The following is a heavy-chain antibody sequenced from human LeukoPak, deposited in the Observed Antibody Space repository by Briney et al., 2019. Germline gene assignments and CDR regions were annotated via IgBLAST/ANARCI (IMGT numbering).Heavy chain of an antibody. CDR1: GFTFSDYY. Sequence: GGSLRLSCAASGFTFSDYYMSWTRQAPGKGLEWVSYIGSSGSPIYYADSVKGRFTISRDNAKNSLYLQMNSLRAEDTAVYYCAREGAVTGINDCWGQGTLVTVSS. D-gene: IGHD6-13*01. CDR2: IGSSGSPI. J-gene: IGHJ4*02. CDR3: AREGAVTGINDC. V-gene: IGHV3-11*01.